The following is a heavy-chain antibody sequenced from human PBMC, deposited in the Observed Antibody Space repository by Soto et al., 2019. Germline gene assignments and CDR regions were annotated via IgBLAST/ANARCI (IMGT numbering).Heavy chain of an antibody. V-gene: IGHV1-24*01. D-gene: IGHD2-2*01. CDR1: GYTLTELS. CDR3: AVDYCSSTSCYGAFDI. CDR2: FDPEDGET. Sequence: VASVKVSCKVSGYTLTELSMHWVRQAPGKGLEWMGGFDPEDGETIYARKFQGRVTMTEDTSTDTAYMELSSLRSEDTAVYYCAVDYCSSTSCYGAFDIWGQGTMVTVSS. J-gene: IGHJ3*02.